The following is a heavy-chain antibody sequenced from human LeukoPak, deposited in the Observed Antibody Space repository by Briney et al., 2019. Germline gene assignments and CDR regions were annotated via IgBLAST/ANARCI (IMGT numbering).Heavy chain of an antibody. V-gene: IGHV2-5*01. Sequence: SGPTLVNPTQTLTLTCTFSGFSLSTSGVGVGWIRQPPGKALEWLALIYWNDDKRYSPSLKSRLTITKDTSKNQVVLTMTNMDPVDTATYYCAHSLPGPAAALYYFDYWGQGTLVTVSS. CDR2: IYWNDDK. CDR1: GFSLSTSGVG. J-gene: IGHJ4*02. D-gene: IGHD2-2*01. CDR3: AHSLPGPAAALYYFDY.